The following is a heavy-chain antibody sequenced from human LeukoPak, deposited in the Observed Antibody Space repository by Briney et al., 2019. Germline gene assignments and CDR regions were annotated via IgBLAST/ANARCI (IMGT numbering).Heavy chain of an antibody. CDR2: INHSGST. D-gene: IGHD3-10*01. V-gene: IGHV4-34*01. Sequence: SETLSLTYAVYGWSFSGYYWSWIRQPPGKGLEWIGEINHSGSTNYNPSLKSRVTISVDASKNQFSLKLSSVTAADTAVYYCSRVRRSGLGRLRWFGESHDFDYWGQGTLVTVSS. CDR3: SRVRRSGLGRLRWFGESHDFDY. J-gene: IGHJ4*02. CDR1: GWSFSGYY.